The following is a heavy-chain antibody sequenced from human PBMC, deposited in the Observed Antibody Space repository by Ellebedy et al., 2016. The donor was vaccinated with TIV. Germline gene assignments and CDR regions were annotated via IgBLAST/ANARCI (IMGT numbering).Heavy chain of an antibody. CDR3: AKQDYDFWSGYWPAGIGYFDY. CDR1: GFTFSSYA. Sequence: GESLKISCAASGFTFSSYAMSWVRQAPGKGLEWVSAISGSGGSTYYADSVKGRFTISRDNSKNTLYLQMNSLRAEDTAVYYCAKQDYDFWSGYWPAGIGYFDYWGQGTLVTVSS. CDR2: ISGSGGST. J-gene: IGHJ4*02. V-gene: IGHV3-23*01. D-gene: IGHD3-3*01.